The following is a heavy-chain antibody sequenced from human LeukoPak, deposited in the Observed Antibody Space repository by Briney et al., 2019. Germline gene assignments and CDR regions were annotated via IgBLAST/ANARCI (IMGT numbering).Heavy chain of an antibody. Sequence: GRSLRLSCAASGFTFSSYGMAWVRQAPGKGLEWVSHISSGGHVISYEDSVKGRFIISREDAESSLYLQMNSLRADDTAVYYCARDEDGDQDFDYWGQGTLVTVSS. J-gene: IGHJ4*02. CDR3: ARDEDGDQDFDY. CDR2: ISSGGHVI. D-gene: IGHD5-24*01. V-gene: IGHV3-48*03. CDR1: GFTFSSYG.